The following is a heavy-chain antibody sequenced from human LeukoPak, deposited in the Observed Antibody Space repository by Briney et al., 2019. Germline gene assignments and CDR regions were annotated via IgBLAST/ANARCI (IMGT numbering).Heavy chain of an antibody. CDR3: ARGEPYYYDSSGYYFMIPEYFQH. Sequence: SETLSLTCTVSGGSVSSGSYYWSWIRQPPGKGLEWIGYIYYSGSTNYNPSLKSRVTISVDTSKNQFSLKLSSVTAADTAVYYCARGEPYYYDSSGYYFMIPEYFQHWGQGTLVTVSS. D-gene: IGHD3-22*01. CDR2: IYYSGST. J-gene: IGHJ1*01. V-gene: IGHV4-61*01. CDR1: GGSVSSGSYY.